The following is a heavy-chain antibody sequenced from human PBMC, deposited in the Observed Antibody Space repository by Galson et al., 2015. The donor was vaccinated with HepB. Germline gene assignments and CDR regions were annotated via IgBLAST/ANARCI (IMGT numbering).Heavy chain of an antibody. CDR3: ARGPRSYDSSGYHFSGGFDI. D-gene: IGHD3-22*01. CDR2: ISSSSSYI. V-gene: IGHV3-21*04. Sequence: SLRLSCAASGFTFSSYSMNWVRQAPGKGLEWVSSISSSSSYIYYADSVKGRFTISRDNAKNSLYLQMNSLRAEDTAVYYCARGPRSYDSSGYHFSGGFDIWGQGTMVTVSS. J-gene: IGHJ3*02. CDR1: GFTFSSYS.